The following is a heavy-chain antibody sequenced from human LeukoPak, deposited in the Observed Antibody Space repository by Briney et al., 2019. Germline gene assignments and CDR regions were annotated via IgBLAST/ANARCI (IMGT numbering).Heavy chain of an antibody. CDR2: INPDGTQG. D-gene: IGHD1-26*01. J-gene: IGHJ4*02. CDR3: ARDVGWGATDY. V-gene: IGHV3-7*01. CDR1: GFTFSSSR. Sequence: GGSLRLSCAVSGFTFSSSRKTWVRQAPGKGLEWVANINPDGTQGFYVDSVKGRFTISRDNAETSLYLQLNSLRVDDTAVYYCARDVGWGATDYWGQGTLVTVSS.